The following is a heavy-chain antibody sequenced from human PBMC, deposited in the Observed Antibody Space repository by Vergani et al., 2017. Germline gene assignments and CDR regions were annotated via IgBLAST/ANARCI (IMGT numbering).Heavy chain of an antibody. CDR2: IYHSGST. V-gene: IGHV4-30-2*01. CDR3: ARVGPGYDVGRVGIVDP. Sequence: QLQLQESGSGLVKPSQTLSLTCAVSGGSISSGGYSWSWIRQPPGKGLEWIGYIYHSGSTYYNPSLKSRVTISVDRTKNQFSLKMSSVTAADTAVYYCARVGPGYDVGRVGIVDPGGQGTLVTVSS. CDR1: GGSISSGGYS. D-gene: IGHD6-13*01. J-gene: IGHJ5*02.